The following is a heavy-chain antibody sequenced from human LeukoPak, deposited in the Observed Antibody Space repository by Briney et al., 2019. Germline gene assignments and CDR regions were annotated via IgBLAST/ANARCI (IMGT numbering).Heavy chain of an antibody. V-gene: IGHV3-23*01. D-gene: IGHD6-19*01. CDR3: AKKVTQWLVGEDYFDY. J-gene: IGHJ4*02. Sequence: GGSLRLSCAASGFTFSSYAMSWVRQAPGRGLEWVSAISGSGGSTYYADSVKGRFTISRDNSKNTLYLQVNSLRAEDTAVYYCAKKVTQWLVGEDYFDYWGQGTLVTVSS. CDR1: GFTFSSYA. CDR2: ISGSGGST.